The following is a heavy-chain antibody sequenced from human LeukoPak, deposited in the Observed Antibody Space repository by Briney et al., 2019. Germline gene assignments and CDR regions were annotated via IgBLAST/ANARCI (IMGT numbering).Heavy chain of an antibody. CDR1: GFTFSSYA. CDR3: AREYAAAGYFDY. CDR2: ISYDGSNK. Sequence: GGSLRLSCAASGFTFSSYAMHRVRQAPGKGLEWVAVISYDGSNKYYADSVKGRFTISRDNSKNTLYLQMNSLRAEDTAVYYCAREYAAAGYFDYWGQGTLVTVSS. D-gene: IGHD6-13*01. J-gene: IGHJ4*02. V-gene: IGHV3-30*04.